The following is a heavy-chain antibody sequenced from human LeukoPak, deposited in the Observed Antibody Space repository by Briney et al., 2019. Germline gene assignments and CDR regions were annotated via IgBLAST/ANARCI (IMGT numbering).Heavy chain of an antibody. J-gene: IGHJ5*02. CDR1: GGSFSGYY. V-gene: IGHV4-34*01. CDR3: ARRLLWFGDPRGWFDP. Sequence: PSETLSLTCAVYGGSFSGYYWSWIRQPPGKGLEWIGSIYYSGSTYYNPSLKSRVTISVDTSKNQFSLKLSSVTAADTAVYYCARRLLWFGDPRGWFDPWGQGTLVTVSS. D-gene: IGHD3-10*01. CDR2: IYYSGST.